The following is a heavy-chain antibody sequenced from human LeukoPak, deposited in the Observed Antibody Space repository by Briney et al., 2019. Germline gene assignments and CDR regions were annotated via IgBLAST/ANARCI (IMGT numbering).Heavy chain of an antibody. V-gene: IGHV3-30*02. CDR2: IRFDGNYE. Sequence: PGGSLRLSCAASGFAFSTYAMHWVRQAPGKGLGWVAYIRFDGNYENYADSVKGRVTISRDNSKKTLYLQVNNLRVEDTAVYYCATAPDVLDYWGQGTLVTVSS. CDR3: ATAPDVLDY. J-gene: IGHJ4*02. D-gene: IGHD3-10*02. CDR1: GFAFSTYA.